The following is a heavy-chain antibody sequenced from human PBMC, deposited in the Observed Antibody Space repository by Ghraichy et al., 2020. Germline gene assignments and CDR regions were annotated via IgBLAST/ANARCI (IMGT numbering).Heavy chain of an antibody. V-gene: IGHV1-69*04. CDR2: IIPILGIA. CDR3: ARDGHLGLAAAGTDAFDI. CDR1: GGTFSSYA. D-gene: IGHD6-13*01. Sequence: SVKVSCKASGGTFSSYAISWVRQAPGQGLEWMGRIIPILGIANYAQKFQGRVTITADKSTSTAYMELSSLRSEDTAVYYCARDGHLGLAAAGTDAFDIWGQGTMVTVSS. J-gene: IGHJ3*02.